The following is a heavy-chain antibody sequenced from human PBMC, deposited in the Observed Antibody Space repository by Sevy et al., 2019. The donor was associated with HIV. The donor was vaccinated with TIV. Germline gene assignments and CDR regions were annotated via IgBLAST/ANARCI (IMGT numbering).Heavy chain of an antibody. CDR2: IYYSGST. CDR1: GGSISSYY. Sequence: SETLSLTCTVSGGSISSYYWSWIRQPPGKGLEWIGYIYYSGSTNYNPSLKSQVTISVDTSKNQFSLKLSSVTAADTAVYYCARGGPTPGYYYYMDVWGKGTTVTVSS. V-gene: IGHV4-59*01. J-gene: IGHJ6*03. CDR3: ARGGPTPGYYYYMDV. D-gene: IGHD1-26*01.